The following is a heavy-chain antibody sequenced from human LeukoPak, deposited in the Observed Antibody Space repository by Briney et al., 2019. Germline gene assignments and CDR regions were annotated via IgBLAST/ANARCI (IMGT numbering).Heavy chain of an antibody. CDR1: GFTFSSYG. CDR3: AKVLLRWSFAT. Sequence: GGSLRLSCAASGFTFSSYGMSWVRQAPGKGLEWVSTISSSGDTFYADSVKGLFTISRDNSKNTLYLQMNSLRAEDTAIYYCAKVLLRWSFATWGQGPLVPVSS. CDR2: ISSSGDT. V-gene: IGHV3-23*01. D-gene: IGHD4-23*01. J-gene: IGHJ5*02.